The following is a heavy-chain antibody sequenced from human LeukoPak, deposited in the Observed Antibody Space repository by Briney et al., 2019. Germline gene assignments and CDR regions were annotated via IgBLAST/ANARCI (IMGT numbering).Heavy chain of an antibody. CDR1: GFTFDDYA. J-gene: IGHJ3*02. D-gene: IGHD6-19*01. Sequence: GGSLRLSCAASGFTFDDYAMHWVRHAPGKGLEWVSGISWNSGSIGYADSVKGRFTISRDNAKNPLYLQMNSLRAEDTALYYCAKDISAVQDAFDIWGQGTMVTVSS. V-gene: IGHV3-9*01. CDR2: ISWNSGSI. CDR3: AKDISAVQDAFDI.